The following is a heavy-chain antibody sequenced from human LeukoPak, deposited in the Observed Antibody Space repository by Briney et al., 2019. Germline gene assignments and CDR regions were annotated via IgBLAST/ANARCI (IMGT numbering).Heavy chain of an antibody. J-gene: IGHJ6*02. V-gene: IGHV1-8*01. D-gene: IGHD2-2*02. Sequence: GASVKVSCKDSGYTFTSYDIHWVRQATGQGLAWMGWMNPNSGNTGYSQKFQGRVTMTRNTSISTAYMELSSLRSEDTAVYYCARTLNCSSTSCYKNYYGMDVWGQGTTVTVSS. CDR1: GYTFTSYD. CDR2: MNPNSGNT. CDR3: ARTLNCSSTSCYKNYYGMDV.